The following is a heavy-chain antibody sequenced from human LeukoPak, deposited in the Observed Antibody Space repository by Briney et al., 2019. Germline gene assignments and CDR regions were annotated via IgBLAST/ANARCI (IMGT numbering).Heavy chain of an antibody. V-gene: IGHV3-23*01. J-gene: IGHJ4*02. Sequence: GSLRLSCAASGFTFSSSAMSWVRRAPGKGLEWVSAISNNGGYTYYADSVQGRFTISRDNSKSTLCLQMNSLRAEDTAVYYCAKQLGYCSDGSCYFPYWGQGTLVTVSS. CDR2: ISNNGGYT. CDR3: AKQLGYCSDGSCYFPY. CDR1: GFTFSSSA. D-gene: IGHD2-15*01.